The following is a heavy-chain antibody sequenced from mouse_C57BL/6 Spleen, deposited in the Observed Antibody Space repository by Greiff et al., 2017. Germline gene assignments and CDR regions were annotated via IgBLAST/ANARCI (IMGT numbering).Heavy chain of an antibody. V-gene: IGHV3-1*01. CDR3: ASRDYDDWYFDV. CDR2: ISYSGST. CDR1: GYSITSGYD. J-gene: IGHJ1*03. Sequence: VQLKESGPGMVKPSQSLSLTCTVTGYSITSGYDWHWIRHFPGNKLEWMGYISYSGSTNYNPSLKSRISITHDTSKNHFFLKLNSVTTEDTATYYCASRDYDDWYFDVWGTGTTVTVSS. D-gene: IGHD2-4*01.